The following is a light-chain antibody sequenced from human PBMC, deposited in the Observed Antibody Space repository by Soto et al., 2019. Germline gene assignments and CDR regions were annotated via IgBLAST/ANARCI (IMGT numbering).Light chain of an antibody. CDR2: SNN. V-gene: IGLV1-44*01. CDR3: AGWDDSLNGVV. CDR1: SSNIGSNT. J-gene: IGLJ2*01. Sequence: QAVLTQPPSASGTPGQRVTISCSGSSSNIGSNTVNWYQQLPGTAPKLLIYSNNQRPSGVPDRFSGSKSGPSAALAISGLQSEDEADYYCAGWDDSLNGVVFGGGTKLTVL.